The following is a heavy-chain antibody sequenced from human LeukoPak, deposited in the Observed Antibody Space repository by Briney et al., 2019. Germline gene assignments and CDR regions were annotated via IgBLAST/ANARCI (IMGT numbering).Heavy chain of an antibody. D-gene: IGHD2-2*02. CDR3: VRDHCSSTSCYKGRDY. CDR1: GFTFSTYS. CDR2: ITSSSSYI. J-gene: IGHJ4*02. Sequence: GGSLRLSCAASGFTFSTYSMNWVRQAPGKGLEWVSSITSSSSYIYCADSVKGRFTISRDNAKNSLYLQMNSLRAEDTAVYYCVRDHCSSTSCYKGRDYWGQGTLVTVSS. V-gene: IGHV3-21*01.